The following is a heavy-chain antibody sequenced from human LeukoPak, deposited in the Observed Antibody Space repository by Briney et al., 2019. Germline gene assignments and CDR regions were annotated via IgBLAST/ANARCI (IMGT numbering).Heavy chain of an antibody. CDR1: GFTFGDYV. V-gene: IGHV3-23*01. CDR2: ISISGETT. Sequence: PGGSLRLSCTTSGFTFGDYVMSWVRQAPGKGLEWVSGISISGETTYYADSVQGRFTISRDNSKNTVYLQMYSLRAEDTAVYYCAKEEVPNDYWGQGTLVTVSS. CDR3: AKEEVPNDY. D-gene: IGHD2-2*01. J-gene: IGHJ4*02.